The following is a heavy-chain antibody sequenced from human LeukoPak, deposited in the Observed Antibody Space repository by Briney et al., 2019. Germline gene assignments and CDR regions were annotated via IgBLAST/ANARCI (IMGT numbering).Heavy chain of an antibody. D-gene: IGHD5-18*01. J-gene: IGHJ3*01. CDR2: IYTSGST. CDR3: ARGGRRYSYGS. CDR1: GDSISSGNYY. V-gene: IGHV4-61*02. Sequence: NPSQTLSLTCTVSGDSISSGNYYWSWIRQPAGKGLEWIGRIYTSGSTNYNPSLKSRVTISVDTSKNQFSLKLSSVTAADTAVYYCARGGRRYSYGSWGQGTMVTVSS.